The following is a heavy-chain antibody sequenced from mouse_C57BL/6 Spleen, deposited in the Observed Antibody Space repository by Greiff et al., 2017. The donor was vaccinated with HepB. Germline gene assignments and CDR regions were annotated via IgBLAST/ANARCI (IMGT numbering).Heavy chain of an antibody. V-gene: IGHV1-64*01. CDR2: IHPNSGST. CDR1: GYPFTSYW. Sequence: VQLQQPGAELVKPGASVKLSCKASGYPFTSYWLHWVKQRPGQGLEWIGMIHPNSGSTNYNEKFKSKATLTVDKSSSTASMQLSSLTSEDSAVYYGARGDLLRYWGQGTTLTVSS. D-gene: IGHD1-1*01. J-gene: IGHJ2*01. CDR3: ARGDLLRY.